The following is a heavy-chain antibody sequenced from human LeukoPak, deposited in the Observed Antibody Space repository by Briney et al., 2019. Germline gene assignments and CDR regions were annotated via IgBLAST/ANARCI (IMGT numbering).Heavy chain of an antibody. D-gene: IGHD1-26*01. V-gene: IGHV3-66*01. CDR1: GFTVSSNY. CDR3: AREGGGSYTQVGYFDY. CDR2: TYSGGST. Sequence: PGGSLRLSCAASGFTVSSNYMSWVRQAPGKGLEWVSVTYSGGSTYYADSVKGRFTISRDNSKNTLYLQMNSLRAEDTAVYYCAREGGGSYTQVGYFDYWGQGTLVTVSS. J-gene: IGHJ4*02.